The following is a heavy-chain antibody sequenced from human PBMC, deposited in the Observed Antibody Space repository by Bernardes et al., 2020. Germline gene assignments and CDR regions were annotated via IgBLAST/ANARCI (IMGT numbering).Heavy chain of an antibody. J-gene: IGHJ6*03. Sequence: GGSRSPSCAASGFTFRSYSMNWVRPAPGKGLEWVSSISRSRSYIYYADPVKGRFTISRDNAKNSLYLQMNSLRAEDTAVYYCARPNRDYMDVWGKGTTVTVSS. CDR2: ISRSRSYI. CDR3: ARPNRDYMDV. V-gene: IGHV3-21*01. CDR1: GFTFRSYS.